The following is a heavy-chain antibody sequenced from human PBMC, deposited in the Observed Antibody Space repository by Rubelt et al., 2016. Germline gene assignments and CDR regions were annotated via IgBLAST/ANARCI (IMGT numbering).Heavy chain of an antibody. CDR1: GYTFTSYY. Sequence: QVQLVQSGAEVKKPGASVKVSCKASGYTFTSYYMHWVRQATGQGLEWMGIINPSGGSTGYAQKVQGRVTRTRDTSTSTVYMALSSLRSEDTAVYYCARNHYSSSWYLNPWGQGTLVTVSS. CDR2: INPSGGST. V-gene: IGHV1-46*01. J-gene: IGHJ5*02. D-gene: IGHD6-13*01. CDR3: ARNHYSSSWYLNP.